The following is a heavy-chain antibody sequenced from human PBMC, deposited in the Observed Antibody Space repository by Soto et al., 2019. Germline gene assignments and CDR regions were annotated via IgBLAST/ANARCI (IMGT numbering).Heavy chain of an antibody. CDR1: GYTFTDDY. CDR2: MNPKSGGA. D-gene: IGHD2-15*01. J-gene: IGHJ3*02. Sequence: ASVKVSCKTSGYTFTDDYTHWVRQAPGQGLEWMGWMNPKSGGAYFAQKFQGRVTLTRDTSIGTAYIEVNSLTSDDTAVYFCTRENIENRDGLYDAFDIWGQGTTVTVS. V-gene: IGHV1-2*02. CDR3: TRENIENRDGLYDAFDI.